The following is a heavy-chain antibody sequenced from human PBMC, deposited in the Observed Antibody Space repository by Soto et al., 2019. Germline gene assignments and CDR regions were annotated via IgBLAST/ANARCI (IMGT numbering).Heavy chain of an antibody. CDR1: GYNFSRYG. CDR3: ARLEIVTGYNIVIWFDP. Sequence: QVQLVQSGAEVKKPGASVKVSCQASGYNFSRYGITWVRKVPGQGLEWMGWISAYNGKTNYAQKVQGRVTMTTDTATSIAYMELRSLRSDDTAVYYCARLEIVTGYNIVIWFDPWGQGTLVTVSS. D-gene: IGHD3-9*01. CDR2: ISAYNGKT. J-gene: IGHJ5*02. V-gene: IGHV1-18*01.